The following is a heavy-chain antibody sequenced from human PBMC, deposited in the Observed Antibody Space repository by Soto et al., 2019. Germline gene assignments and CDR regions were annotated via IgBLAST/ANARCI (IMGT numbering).Heavy chain of an antibody. J-gene: IGHJ4*02. D-gene: IGHD6-6*01. CDR1: GFTFSSYS. CDR3: ARVGGQLVPGFDY. CDR2: ISSSSSYI. V-gene: IGHV3-21*01. Sequence: EVQLVESGGGLVKPGGSLRLSCAASGFTFSSYSMNWVRQAPGKGLEWVSSISSSSSYIYYADSVKGRFTTSRDKAKNSLYLQMNSLIAEDTAVYYCARVGGQLVPGFDYWGQGTLVTVSS.